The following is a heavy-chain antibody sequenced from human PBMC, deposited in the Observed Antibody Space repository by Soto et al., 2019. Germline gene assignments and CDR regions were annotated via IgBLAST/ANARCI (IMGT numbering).Heavy chain of an antibody. Sequence: GGSLRLSCAASGFTFRSYAMSWVRQAPGKGLEWVSDISGSGDSTYYADSVKGRFTISRDNSKNTLYLQMNSLRAEDTAVYYCARASYVYDSSGYYPFDYWGQGTLVSVYS. D-gene: IGHD3-22*01. V-gene: IGHV3-23*01. CDR2: ISGSGDST. J-gene: IGHJ4*02. CDR3: ARASYVYDSSGYYPFDY. CDR1: GFTFRSYA.